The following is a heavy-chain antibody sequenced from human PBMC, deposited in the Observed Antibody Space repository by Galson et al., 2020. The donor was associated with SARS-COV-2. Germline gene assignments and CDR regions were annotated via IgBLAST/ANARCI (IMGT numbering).Heavy chain of an antibody. V-gene: IGHV3-53*01. CDR1: GLTVSSNY. D-gene: IGHD3-10*01. CDR3: VRGLLWPYFQLHC. CDR2: IHSGGNT. J-gene: IGHJ6*02. Sequence: QLGESLKISCAASGLTVSSNYLSWVRQAPGKGLEWVSTIHSGGNTNYADSVKGGFTISSDKSQNTLSLQMNSLRGGETPGYYFVRGLLWPYFQLHCWGPVTTGPLSS.